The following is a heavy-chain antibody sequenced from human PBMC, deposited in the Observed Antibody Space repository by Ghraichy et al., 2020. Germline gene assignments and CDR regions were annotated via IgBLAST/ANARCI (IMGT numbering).Heavy chain of an antibody. V-gene: IGHV3-11*03. Sequence: LSLTCAVSGFTFSDYYMSWIRQAPGKGLECVSNISPSSSYTNYADSVKGRFTISRDNAKNSLYLQMNSLRAEDTAVYYCARYYYDSSGYLKYWGRGTLVTVSS. CDR3: ARYYYDSSGYLKY. CDR1: GFTFSDYY. CDR2: ISPSSSYT. D-gene: IGHD3-22*01. J-gene: IGHJ4*02.